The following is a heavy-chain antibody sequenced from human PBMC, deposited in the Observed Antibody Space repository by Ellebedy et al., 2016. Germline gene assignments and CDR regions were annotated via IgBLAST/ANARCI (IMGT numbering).Heavy chain of an antibody. CDR1: GFTFSSYW. D-gene: IGHD2-15*01. CDR2: INSDGSST. Sequence: GGSLRLSCAASGFTFSSYWMHWVRQAPGKGLVWVSRINSDGSSTSYADSVKGRFPISRDNAKNTLYLQMNSLRAEDTAVYYCARTQFTSGGSCYSLWGQGTLVTVSS. J-gene: IGHJ4*02. V-gene: IGHV3-74*01. CDR3: ARTQFTSGGSCYSL.